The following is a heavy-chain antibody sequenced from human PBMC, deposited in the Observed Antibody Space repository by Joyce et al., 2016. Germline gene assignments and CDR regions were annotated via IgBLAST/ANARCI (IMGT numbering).Heavy chain of an antibody. CDR1: GGSITIGAYY. CDR3: ARYEYVASRTFDY. CDR2: IYYTGTS. D-gene: IGHD5-12*01. V-gene: IGHV4-30-4*01. J-gene: IGHJ4*02. Sequence: QVQLQESGPGLVRPSQTLSLTCAVSGGSITIGAYYCSWLRQPPGKGLEWIGYIYYTGTSYYKASLQSRVSMSVDTSKTQFSLRLNALTAADTAVYYCARYEYVASRTFDYWGQGILVTVSS.